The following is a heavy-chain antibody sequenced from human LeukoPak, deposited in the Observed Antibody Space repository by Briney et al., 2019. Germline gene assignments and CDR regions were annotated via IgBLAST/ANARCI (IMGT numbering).Heavy chain of an antibody. D-gene: IGHD1-26*01. CDR1: GGSISSYY. Sequence: PSETLSLTCTVSGGSISSYYWTWIRQPPGKGLEWIGYIYYSGSTNYNPSLKSRVSISVDTSKNQFSLKLTSVTAADTAVYYCARGVNSGYFDYCGQGTLVTVSS. J-gene: IGHJ4*02. V-gene: IGHV4-59*01. CDR2: IYYSGST. CDR3: ARGVNSGYFDY.